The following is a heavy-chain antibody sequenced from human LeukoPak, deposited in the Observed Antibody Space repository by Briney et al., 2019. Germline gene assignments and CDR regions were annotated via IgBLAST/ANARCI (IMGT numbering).Heavy chain of an antibody. D-gene: IGHD3-10*01. V-gene: IGHV3-23*01. CDR1: GFTFSSYN. CDR2: ISGSGGST. J-gene: IGHJ4*02. CDR3: AKDWAIWFGELFFDY. Sequence: GGSLRLSCAASGFTFSSYNMNWVRQAPGKGLEWVSAISGSGGSTYYADSVKGRFTISRDNSKNTLYLQMNSLRAEDTAVYYCAKDWAIWFGELFFDYWGQGTLVTVSS.